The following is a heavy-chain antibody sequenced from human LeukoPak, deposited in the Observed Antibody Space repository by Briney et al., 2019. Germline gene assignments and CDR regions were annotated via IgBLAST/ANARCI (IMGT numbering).Heavy chain of an antibody. V-gene: IGHV4-39*07. CDR3: ARGPRFGSGVGI. D-gene: IGHD6-19*01. CDR2: IYYSGST. J-gene: IGHJ3*02. CDR1: GGSISSSSYY. Sequence: PSETLSLTCTVSGGSISSSSYYWGWIRQPPGNGLEWIGSIYYSGSTYYNPSLKSRVTISVDTSKNQFSLKLSSVTAADTAVYYCARGPRFGSGVGIWGQGTMVTVSS.